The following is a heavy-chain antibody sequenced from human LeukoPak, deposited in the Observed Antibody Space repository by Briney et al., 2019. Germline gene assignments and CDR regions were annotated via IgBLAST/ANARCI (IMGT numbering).Heavy chain of an antibody. CDR1: GGSISRGDYY. D-gene: IGHD3-10*01. CDR3: AREQRITMVRGVRRFNDAFDI. J-gene: IGHJ3*02. Sequence: SETLSLTCTVSGGSISRGDYYWSWIRQPPGKGLEWIGYIYYSGSTYYNPSLKSRVTISVDTSKNQFSLKLSSVTAADTAVYYCAREQRITMVRGVRRFNDAFDIWGQGTMVTVSS. CDR2: IYYSGST. V-gene: IGHV4-30-4*01.